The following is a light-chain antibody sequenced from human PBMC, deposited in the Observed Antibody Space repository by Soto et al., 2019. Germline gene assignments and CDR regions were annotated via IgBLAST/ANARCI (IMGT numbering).Light chain of an antibody. CDR3: LRYYDDAQSGV. J-gene: IGLJ3*02. Sequence: QAGVTQEPSLTVSPGGTVTLTCASSTGAVTTNYYPNWLQQKPGQAPRSLIYSATNKHPWTPARFSGSLLGGKAALTLSGVESEDEADYYCLRYYDDAQSGVFGGGTKLTVL. V-gene: IGLV7-43*01. CDR1: TGAVTTNYY. CDR2: SAT.